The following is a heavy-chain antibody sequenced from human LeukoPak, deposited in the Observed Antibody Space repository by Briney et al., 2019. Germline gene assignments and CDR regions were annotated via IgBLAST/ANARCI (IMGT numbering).Heavy chain of an antibody. V-gene: IGHV4-4*07. CDR2: IYSSGST. CDR1: GGSISNYY. J-gene: IGHJ4*02. D-gene: IGHD2-21*01. Sequence: SETLSLTCTVSGGSISNYYWSWLRQPAGKGLEFIGRIYSSGSTNYNPSLKSRVTMSVDTSKNQFSLKLSSVTAADTAVYYCARGGIGTSLDYWGQGTLVTVSS. CDR3: ARGGIGTSLDY.